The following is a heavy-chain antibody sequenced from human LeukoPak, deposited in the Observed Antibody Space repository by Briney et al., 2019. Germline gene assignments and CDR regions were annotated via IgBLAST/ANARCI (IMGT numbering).Heavy chain of an antibody. V-gene: IGHV3-23*01. J-gene: IGHJ6*02. CDR1: GFTFSSYG. D-gene: IGHD3-10*01. CDR3: AKGSRSIPMVRGDLYGMDV. Sequence: GGSLRLSCAASGFTFSSYGMNWVRQAPGKGLEWVSTISGSGGSTNYADSVKGRFTISRDNSRNTLYLQMNSLRAEDTAVYYCAKGSRSIPMVRGDLYGMDVWGQGTTVTVSS. CDR2: ISGSGGST.